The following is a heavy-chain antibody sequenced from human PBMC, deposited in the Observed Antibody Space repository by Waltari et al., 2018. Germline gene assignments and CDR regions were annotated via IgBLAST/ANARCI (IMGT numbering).Heavy chain of an antibody. CDR1: GGSITMRNSF. CDR2: INHSGNT. D-gene: IGHD3-9*01. V-gene: IGHV4-39*06. Sequence: RLQLQESGPGLLKPSETLSLTCTVSGGSITMRNSFWGWIRQPPGKGLEWIGSINHSGNTYYNPSFESRVTISRDTSKNQFSLKVRSVTAADTALYYCVRRHWEAGYYRDQWGPGTLVTVSS. J-gene: IGHJ4*02. CDR3: VRRHWEAGYYRDQ.